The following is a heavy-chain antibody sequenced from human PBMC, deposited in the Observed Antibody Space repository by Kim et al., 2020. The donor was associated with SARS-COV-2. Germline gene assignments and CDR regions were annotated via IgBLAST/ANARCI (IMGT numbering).Heavy chain of an antibody. J-gene: IGHJ6*02. CDR1: GFTFSSYW. V-gene: IGHV3-7*03. Sequence: GGSLRLSCAASGFTFSSYWMSWVRQAPGKGLEWVAYIKQDGSEKYYVDSVKGRFTISRDNAKNSLYLQMNSLRAEDTAVYYCARDNGVAGIGYYYYYGMDVWGQGTTVTVSS. D-gene: IGHD6-19*01. CDR3: ARDNGVAGIGYYYYYGMDV. CDR2: IKQDGSEK.